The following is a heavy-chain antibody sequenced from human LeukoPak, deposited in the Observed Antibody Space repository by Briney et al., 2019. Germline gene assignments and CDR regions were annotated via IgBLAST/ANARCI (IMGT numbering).Heavy chain of an antibody. CDR1: GFTFSSYA. V-gene: IGHV3-23*01. CDR3: AKGPTTVVGGGYFDY. J-gene: IGHJ4*02. Sequence: GGSLRLSCAASGFTFSSYAMSWVRQAPGKGLEWVSAISGSGGSTYYADSVKGRFTISRDNSKSTLYLQMNSLRAEDTAVYYCAKGPTTVVGGGYFDYWGQGTLVTVSS. CDR2: ISGSGGST. D-gene: IGHD4-23*01.